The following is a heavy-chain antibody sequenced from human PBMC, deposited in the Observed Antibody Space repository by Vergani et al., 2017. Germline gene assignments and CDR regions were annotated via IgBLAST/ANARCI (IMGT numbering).Heavy chain of an antibody. Sequence: EVQLLESGGGLVQPGGSLRLSCAASGFTFSSFAMSWVRPAPGKGLEWVSAISGSGGSTYYADSVKGRFTISRDNSKNTLYLQMNSLRAEDTAVYYCAKEGSSIAARQVYYYMDVWGKGTTVTVSS. V-gene: IGHV3-23*01. CDR3: AKEGSSIAARQVYYYMDV. CDR1: GFTFSSFA. CDR2: ISGSGGST. D-gene: IGHD6-6*01. J-gene: IGHJ6*03.